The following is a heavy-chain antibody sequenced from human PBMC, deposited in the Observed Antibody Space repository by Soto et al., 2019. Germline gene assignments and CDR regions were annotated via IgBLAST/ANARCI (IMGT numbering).Heavy chain of an antibody. CDR2: IWYDGSNK. CDR3: ARTRAITIFGVVPDAFDI. J-gene: IGHJ3*02. CDR1: GFTFSSYG. Sequence: GGSLRLSCAASGFTFSSYGMHWVRQAPGKGLEWVAVIWYDGSNKYYADSVKGRFTISRDNSKNTLYLQMNSLRAEDTAVYYCARTRAITIFGVVPDAFDIWGQGTMVTVS. D-gene: IGHD3-3*01. V-gene: IGHV3-33*01.